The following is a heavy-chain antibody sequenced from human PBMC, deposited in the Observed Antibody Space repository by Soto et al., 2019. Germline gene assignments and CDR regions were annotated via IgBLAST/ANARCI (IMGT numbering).Heavy chain of an antibody. J-gene: IGHJ3*02. CDR3: AKGMYESSGYYSDAFDI. CDR1: GFTFSSYG. Sequence: ESGGGVVQPGRSLRLSCAASGFTFSSYGMHWVRQAPGKGLEWVAVISYDGSNKYYADSVKGRFTISRDNSKNTLYLQMNSLRAEDTAVYYCAKGMYESSGYYSDAFDIWGQGTMVTVSS. D-gene: IGHD3-22*01. CDR2: ISYDGSNK. V-gene: IGHV3-30*18.